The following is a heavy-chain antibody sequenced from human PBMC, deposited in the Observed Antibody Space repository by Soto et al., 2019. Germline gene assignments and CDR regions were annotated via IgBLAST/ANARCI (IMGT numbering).Heavy chain of an antibody. Sequence: QVQLQESGPGLVKPSETLSLTCTVSGGSIDGYNCAWLRQPPGKALEWVGYVYYNGGSSYNPSLKTRVTLSTDTSKSQFSLYVRSVTAADTAVYYCARQGIGNLHCRVDVWGRGTTFTVSS. J-gene: IGHJ6*02. V-gene: IGHV4-59*08. CDR1: GGSIDGYN. D-gene: IGHD2-21*01. CDR3: ARQGIGNLHCRVDV. CDR2: VYYNGGS.